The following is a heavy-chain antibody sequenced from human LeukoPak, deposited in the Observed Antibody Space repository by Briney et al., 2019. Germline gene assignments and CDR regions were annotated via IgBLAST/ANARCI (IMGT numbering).Heavy chain of an antibody. V-gene: IGHV4-30-2*01. CDR3: ARTHCGGDCYSGDAFDI. D-gene: IGHD2-21*02. CDR2: IYHSGST. CDR1: GGSISSGGYY. J-gene: IGHJ3*02. Sequence: SETLSLTCTVSGGSISSGGYYWSWIRQPPGKGLEWIGYIYHSGSTYYNPSLKSRVTISVDRSKNQFSLKLSSVTAADTAVYYCARTHCGGDCYSGDAFDIWGQGTMVTVSS.